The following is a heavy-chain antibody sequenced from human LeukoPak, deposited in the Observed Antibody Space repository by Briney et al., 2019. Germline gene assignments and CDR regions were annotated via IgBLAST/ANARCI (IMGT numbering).Heavy chain of an antibody. CDR2: IDWDDDK. D-gene: IGHD1-26*01. V-gene: IGHV2-70*11. Sequence: QSGPTLVKPTQTLTLTCTFSRFSLSTRGMCVSWIRQSPGKALEWLARIDWDDDKSYSTSLKTRLTISKGTSKNQVVLTMTNMDPVDTATYYCVRIRASDSETYYYFDYWGQGTLVTVSS. J-gene: IGHJ4*02. CDR1: RFSLSTRGMC. CDR3: VRIRASDSETYYYFDY.